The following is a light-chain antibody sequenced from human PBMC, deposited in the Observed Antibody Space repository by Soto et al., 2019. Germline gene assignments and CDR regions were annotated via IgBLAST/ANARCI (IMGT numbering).Light chain of an antibody. CDR3: QSYVSSLSGVV. V-gene: IGLV1-40*01. CDR2: GNS. Sequence: QSVLTQPPSVSGAPGQRVTISCTGSSSNIGAGYDVHWYQQLPGTAPKLLIYGNSNLPSGVPDRFSGSKSGTSASLAITGLQAEDEAVYYCQSYVSSLSGVVFGGGTKVTVL. J-gene: IGLJ2*01. CDR1: SSNIGAGYD.